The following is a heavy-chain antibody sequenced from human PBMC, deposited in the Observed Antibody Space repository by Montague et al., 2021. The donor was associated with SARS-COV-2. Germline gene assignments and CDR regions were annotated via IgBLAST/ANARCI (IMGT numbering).Heavy chain of an antibody. J-gene: IGHJ5*02. CDR1: GESVSGYY. D-gene: IGHD2-15*01. V-gene: IGHV4-59*02. CDR2: IYYTGTT. Sequence: SETLSLTCAVYGESVSGYYWSWIRQPPGKGLEWIGYIYYTGTTNYNPSLKSRVTISVDTSKTQFSLKLTSVTAADAAVYYCAREGYCSGGTCYSSGPNWFDPWGQGTLVTVSS. CDR3: AREGYCSGGTCYSSGPNWFDP.